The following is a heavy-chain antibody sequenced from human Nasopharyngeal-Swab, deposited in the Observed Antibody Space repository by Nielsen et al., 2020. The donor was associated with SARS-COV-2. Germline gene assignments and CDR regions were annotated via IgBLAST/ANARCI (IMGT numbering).Heavy chain of an antibody. J-gene: IGHJ4*02. CDR3: VHKSTDTSVDY. CDR2: IYWHGVE. D-gene: IGHD5/OR15-5a*01. Sequence: SGPTLVKPTQTLTLSCTFFGFSVSTSGVVMGWVRQPPGKAPEWLAFIYWHGVERYSPSLRNRLTITTDSSKNQVILTMTDMDPEDTATYFCVHKSTDTSVDYWGQGTLVTVSS. V-gene: IGHV2-5*01. CDR1: GFSVSTSGVV.